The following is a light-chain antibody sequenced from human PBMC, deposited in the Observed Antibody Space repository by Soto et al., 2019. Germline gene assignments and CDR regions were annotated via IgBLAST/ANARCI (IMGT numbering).Light chain of an antibody. J-gene: IGKJ1*01. CDR3: QQYYSTPRT. Sequence: DIVMTQSPDFLAVSLGERATINCKSSQTVLYSSNNKNYLAWYQQKPGQPLKLLIYWASTRNSGVPDRFSGSGSGTDFTLTISSLQAEDVALYYCQQYYSTPRTIGQGTKVEVK. V-gene: IGKV4-1*01. CDR2: WAS. CDR1: QTVLYSSNNKNY.